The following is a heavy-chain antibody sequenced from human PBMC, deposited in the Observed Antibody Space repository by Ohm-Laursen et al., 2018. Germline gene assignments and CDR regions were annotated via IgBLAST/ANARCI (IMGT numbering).Heavy chain of an antibody. J-gene: IGHJ6*02. CDR3: ASGTIFGVDYYYYGMDV. CDR2: IIPIFGTA. D-gene: IGHD3-3*01. CDR1: GGTFRSYA. Sequence: VKVSCKASGGTFRSYAISWVRQAPGQGLEWMGGIIPIFGTANYAQKFQGRVTITADESTSTAYMELSSLRSEDTAVYHCASGTIFGVDYYYYGMDVWGQGTTVTVSS. V-gene: IGHV1-69*01.